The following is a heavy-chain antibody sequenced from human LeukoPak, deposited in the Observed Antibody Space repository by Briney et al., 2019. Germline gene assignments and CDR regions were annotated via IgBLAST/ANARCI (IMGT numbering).Heavy chain of an antibody. CDR2: IKSKRSGAT. J-gene: IGHJ5*02. CDR1: GFTFSDAW. CDR3: ARVSVDP. Sequence: GGSLRLSCATSGFTFSDAWMSWVRQAPGKGLEWIGRIKSKRSGATDYAESVKGRFTISRDDSQNMVHLQMNSLRAEDTAVYYCARVSVDPWGQGTLVTVSS. V-gene: IGHV3-15*01.